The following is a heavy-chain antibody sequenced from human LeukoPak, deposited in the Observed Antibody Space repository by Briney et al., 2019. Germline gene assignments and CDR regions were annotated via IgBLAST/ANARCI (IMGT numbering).Heavy chain of an antibody. D-gene: IGHD5-12*01. V-gene: IGHV4-59*01. Sequence: SETLSLTCTVSGGSISSYYWSWIRQPPGKGLEWIGYIYYSGSTNYNPSLKGRVTISVDTSRNQFSLKLSSVTAADTAVYYCASQVGDRYSGYGGPYYYYMDVWGKGTTVTVSS. CDR1: GGSISSYY. CDR2: IYYSGST. J-gene: IGHJ6*03. CDR3: ASQVGDRYSGYGGPYYYYMDV.